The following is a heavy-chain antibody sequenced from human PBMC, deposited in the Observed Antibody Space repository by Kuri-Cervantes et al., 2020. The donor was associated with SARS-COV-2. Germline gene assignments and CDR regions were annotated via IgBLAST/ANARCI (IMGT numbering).Heavy chain of an antibody. CDR3: ARDRQGWELNNWFDP. Sequence: SETLSLTCTVSGGSISSGDYYWSWIRQPPGKGLEWIGYIYYSGSTNYNPSLKSRVTISVDTSKNQFSLKLTSVTAADTAVYYCARDRQGWELNNWFDPWGQGTLVTVSS. CDR1: GGSISSGDYY. CDR2: IYYSGST. V-gene: IGHV4-61*08. D-gene: IGHD1-26*01. J-gene: IGHJ5*02.